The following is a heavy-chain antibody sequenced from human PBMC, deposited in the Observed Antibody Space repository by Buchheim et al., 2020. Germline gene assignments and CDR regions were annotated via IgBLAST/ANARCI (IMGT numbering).Heavy chain of an antibody. CDR3: ARSPGGATEGYMGAY. V-gene: IGHV1-8*01. Sequence: QVHLVQSGAEVKKPGASVKVSCKTSGYTFTSYDINWVRQATGQGLEWMGCINTNNGNTRYAQKFQGRVTMTRNTSISTAYMELPSLRSGDTAVYYWARSPGGATEGYMGAYWGEGTL. CDR1: GYTFTSYD. J-gene: IGHJ4*02. D-gene: IGHD1-26*01. CDR2: INTNNGNT.